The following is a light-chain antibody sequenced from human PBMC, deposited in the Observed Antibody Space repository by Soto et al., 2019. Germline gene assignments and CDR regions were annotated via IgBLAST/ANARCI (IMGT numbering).Light chain of an antibody. CDR1: QSVSSN. V-gene: IGKV3-15*01. Sequence: EIVMTQSPATLSVSPGERATLSCRASQSVSSNLAWYQQKPGQAPRLLIYGASSRATGIPARFSGSGSGTEFTLTIGSQQSEDFAIYYCQQYNDWLALTFGGGTKVEIK. CDR2: GAS. CDR3: QQYNDWLALT. J-gene: IGKJ4*01.